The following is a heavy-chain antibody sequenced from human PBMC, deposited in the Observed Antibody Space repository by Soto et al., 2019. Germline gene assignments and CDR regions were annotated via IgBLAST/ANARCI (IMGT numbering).Heavy chain of an antibody. CDR2: INASGGST. D-gene: IGHD6-19*01. CDR3: ASEAGAFDY. J-gene: IGHJ4*02. V-gene: IGHV1-46*01. CDR1: GYTFTSYY. Sequence: QVQLVQSGDEVKKPGASVKVSCKASGYTFTSYYMHWVRQAPGQGLEWMGIINASGGSTSYEQKFQCSVTMTRDTATSTVYMELRSLRSEDTAVYYCASEAGAFDYWGQGTLVTVSS.